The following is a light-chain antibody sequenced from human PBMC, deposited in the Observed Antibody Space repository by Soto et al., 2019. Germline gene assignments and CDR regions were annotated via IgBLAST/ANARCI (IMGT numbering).Light chain of an antibody. CDR1: QGISNY. CDR2: AAS. CDR3: QQLNSYPQVT. Sequence: DIPLTQSPSFLSASVGDRVTITCRASQGISNYLAWYQQKLGKAPKLLIYAASTLQSGAPSKFSGSGYGTEFALTISSLQPEDFATYYCQQLNSYPQVTFGGGTKVEIK. V-gene: IGKV1-9*01. J-gene: IGKJ4*01.